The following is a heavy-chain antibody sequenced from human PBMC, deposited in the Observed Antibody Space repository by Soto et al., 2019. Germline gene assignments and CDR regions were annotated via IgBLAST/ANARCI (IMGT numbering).Heavy chain of an antibody. CDR1: GGSMSSNKW. CDR2: MHHSGSI. D-gene: IGHD2-2*01. CDR3: ARVPDY. Sequence: SETLSLTCTVSGGSMSSNKWWSWVRQAPGKGLEWIGEMHHSGSIHYNPSLNSRATIVIDKSRNQFSLQLISVTAADTAVYYCARVPDYWGQGILVTVS. J-gene: IGHJ4*02. V-gene: IGHV4-4*02.